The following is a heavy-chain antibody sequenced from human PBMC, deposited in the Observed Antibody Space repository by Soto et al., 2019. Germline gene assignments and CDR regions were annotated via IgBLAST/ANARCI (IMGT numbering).Heavy chain of an antibody. CDR1: GFTFSIYG. J-gene: IGHJ3*02. V-gene: IGHV3-33*01. CDR2: LWADGSHE. D-gene: IGHD3-16*01. CDR3: AREPTGGNDAFDI. Sequence: QVQLEESGRGVVQPGRSLRLSCAASGFTFSIYGMHWVRQAPGKGLEGVASLWADGSHECYADSVKGRFTVSRDNSTSTVYLQMNSLRAEDTALYYCAREPTGGNDAFDIWGQGTMVTVSS.